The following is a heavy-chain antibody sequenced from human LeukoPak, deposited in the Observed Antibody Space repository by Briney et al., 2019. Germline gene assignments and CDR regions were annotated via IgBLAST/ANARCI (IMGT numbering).Heavy chain of an antibody. Sequence: GGSLRLSCAASGFTVSSNYMSWVRQAPGKGLEWVSVIYSGGSTYYADSVKGRFTISRHNSKNTLYLQMNSLRAEDTAVYYCARITPGIAAAGILFDYWGQGAPVTVSS. CDR1: GFTVSSNY. D-gene: IGHD6-13*01. CDR2: IYSGGST. CDR3: ARITPGIAAAGILFDY. V-gene: IGHV3-53*04. J-gene: IGHJ4*02.